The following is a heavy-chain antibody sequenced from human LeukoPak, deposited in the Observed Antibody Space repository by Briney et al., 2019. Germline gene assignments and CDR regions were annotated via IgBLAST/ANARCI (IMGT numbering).Heavy chain of an antibody. CDR1: GYTFTSYA. CDR2: INTNTGNP. V-gene: IGHV7-4-1*02. J-gene: IGHJ4*02. Sequence: GASVKVSCKASGYTFTSYAMNWVRQAPGQGLEWMGWINTNTGNPTYAQGFTGRFVFSLDTSVSTAYLQISSLRAEDTAVYYCARVGCSSTSCYASYDYWGQGTLVTVSS. D-gene: IGHD2-2*01. CDR3: ARVGCSSTSCYASYDY.